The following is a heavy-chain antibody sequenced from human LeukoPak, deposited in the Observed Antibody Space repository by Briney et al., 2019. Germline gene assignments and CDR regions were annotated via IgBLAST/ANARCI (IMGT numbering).Heavy chain of an antibody. D-gene: IGHD2-2*01. CDR2: ISWKSDII. V-gene: IGHV3-9*01. J-gene: IGHJ6*02. CDR1: GFTFDDYA. Sequence: GGSLRLSCAASGFTFDDYAMHWVRQVPGKGLEWASTISWKSDIIGYADSVKGRFTISRDNAKSSFYLQMNSLRVEDTALYYCVKSFYASPPAGMDVWGQGTTVTVSS. CDR3: VKSFYASPPAGMDV.